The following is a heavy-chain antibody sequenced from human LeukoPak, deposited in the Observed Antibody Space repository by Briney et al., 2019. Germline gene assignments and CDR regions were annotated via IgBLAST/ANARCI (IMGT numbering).Heavy chain of an antibody. J-gene: IGHJ6*02. D-gene: IGHD2-2*01. CDR3: ARDNRRYQLLSLDYYYGMDV. CDR2: IHYSGST. V-gene: IGHV4-59*06. Sequence: PSETLSLTCTVSGGSISSYYWSWIRQYPGKGLEWIGYIHYSGSTYYNPSLKSRVTISVDTSKNQFSLKLSSVTAADTAVYYCARDNRRYQLLSLDYYYGMDVWGQGTTVTVSS. CDR1: GGSISSYY.